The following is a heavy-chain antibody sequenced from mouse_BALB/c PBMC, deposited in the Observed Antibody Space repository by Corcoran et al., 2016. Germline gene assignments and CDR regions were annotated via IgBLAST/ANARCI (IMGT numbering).Heavy chain of an antibody. CDR1: GFNIKDNY. V-gene: IGHV14-1*02. D-gene: IGHD1-1*01. Sequence: EVQLQQSGAELVRPGALVKLSCKASGFNIKDNYMHWVKQRPEQGLEWIGWIDPENGNTIYDPKFQGKASITADTSSNTAYLQLSSLTSEDTAVYYCAYYGSWFAYWGQGTLVTVSA. CDR3: AYYGSWFAY. CDR2: IDPENGNT. J-gene: IGHJ3*01.